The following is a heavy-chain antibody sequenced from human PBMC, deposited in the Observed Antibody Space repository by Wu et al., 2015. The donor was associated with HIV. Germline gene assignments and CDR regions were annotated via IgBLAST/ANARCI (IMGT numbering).Heavy chain of an antibody. CDR3: ARDHFAHNWNYEGRRGPNAFDI. Sequence: QVQLVQSGAEVKKPGSSVKVSCKAPGGTFSSYAISWVRQAPGQGLEWMGGIIPIFGTANYAQKFQGRVTITADESTSTAYMELSSLRSEDTAVYYCARDHFAHNWNYEGRRGPNAFDIWGQGTMVTVSS. CDR1: GGTFSSYA. J-gene: IGHJ3*02. D-gene: IGHD1-7*01. V-gene: IGHV1-69*12. CDR2: IIPIFGTA.